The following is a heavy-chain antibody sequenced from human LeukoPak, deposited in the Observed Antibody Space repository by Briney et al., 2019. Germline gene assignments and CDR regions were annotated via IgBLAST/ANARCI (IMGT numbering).Heavy chain of an antibody. D-gene: IGHD1-1*01. J-gene: IGHJ4*02. CDR3: AKATGTFYYFDY. CDR1: GFTFSSHA. CDR2: ASGSGGDT. V-gene: IGHV3-23*01. Sequence: GGFLRLSCAASGFTFSSHAMSWVRQAPGKGLEWVSSASGSGGDTYYADSVKGRFTISRDNSKNTLYLQMDSLRAEDTAVYYCAKATGTFYYFDYWGQGTLVTVSS.